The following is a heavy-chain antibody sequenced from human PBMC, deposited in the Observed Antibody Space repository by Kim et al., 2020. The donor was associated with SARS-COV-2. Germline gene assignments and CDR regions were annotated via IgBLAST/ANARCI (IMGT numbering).Heavy chain of an antibody. CDR3: ARARPGYSSGWSYYFDY. CDR1: GGSISSSSYY. D-gene: IGHD6-19*01. Sequence: SETLSLTCTVSGGSISSSSYYWGWIRQPPGKGLEWIGSIYYSGSTYYNPSLKSRVTISVDTSKNQFSLKLSSVTAADTAVYYCARARPGYSSGWSYYFDYWGQGTLVTVSS. CDR2: IYYSGST. V-gene: IGHV4-39*07. J-gene: IGHJ4*02.